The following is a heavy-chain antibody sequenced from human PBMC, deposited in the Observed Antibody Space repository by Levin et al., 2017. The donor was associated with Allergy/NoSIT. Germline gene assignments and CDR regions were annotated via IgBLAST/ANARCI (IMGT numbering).Heavy chain of an antibody. J-gene: IGHJ5*02. Sequence: SETLSLTCTVSGGSISSYYWSWIRQPPGKGLEWIGYIYYSGSTNYNPSLKSRVTISVDTSKNQFSLKLSSVTAADTAVYYCARLWFGELFMFDPWGQGTLVTVSS. CDR3: ARLWFGELFMFDP. D-gene: IGHD3-10*01. CDR2: IYYSGST. V-gene: IGHV4-59*08. CDR1: GGSISSYY.